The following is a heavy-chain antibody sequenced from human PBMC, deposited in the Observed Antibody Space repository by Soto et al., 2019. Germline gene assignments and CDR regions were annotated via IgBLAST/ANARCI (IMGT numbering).Heavy chain of an antibody. V-gene: IGHV1-18*01. CDR2: TSTYSGNT. CDR3: ARDVDDILTGYFDY. CDR1: GYTFTNFG. Sequence: GASVKVSCKASGYTFTNFGINWVRQAPGQGLEWMGWTSTYSGNTNYAQNLQGRVTMTTDTSTSTAYMELRSLRSDDTAVYYCARDVDDILTGYFDYWGQGTLVTVSS. J-gene: IGHJ4*02. D-gene: IGHD3-9*01.